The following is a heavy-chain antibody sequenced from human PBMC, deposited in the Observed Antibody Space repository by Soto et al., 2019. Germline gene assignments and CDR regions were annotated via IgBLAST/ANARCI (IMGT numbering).Heavy chain of an antibody. D-gene: IGHD3-10*01. J-gene: IGHJ4*02. Sequence: EVQLVESGGGLVQPGGSLRLSCAASGFTFSAYSMNWVRQAPGKGLQWVSYISTSSSTTYYVDSVKGRFTISRDNPKNSLYLQMNSLRAEDTAVYYCARGDTMVRGEGFDYWGRGILVTVSS. CDR2: ISTSSSTT. CDR1: GFTFSAYS. CDR3: ARGDTMVRGEGFDY. V-gene: IGHV3-48*01.